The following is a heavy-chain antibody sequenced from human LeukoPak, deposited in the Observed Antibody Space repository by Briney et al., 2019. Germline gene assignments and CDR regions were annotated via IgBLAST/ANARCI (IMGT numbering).Heavy chain of an antibody. D-gene: IGHD2-2*01. V-gene: IGHV1-69*13. J-gene: IGHJ6*03. CDR3: ANIVVVPAPRGNYYYMDV. Sequence: GASVKVSCKASGGTFSSYAISWVRQAPGQGLEWMGGIIPIFGTANYAQKFQGRVTITADESTSTAYMELSSLRSEDTAVYYCANIVVVPAPRGNYYYMDVWGKGTTVTVSS. CDR2: IIPIFGTA. CDR1: GGTFSSYA.